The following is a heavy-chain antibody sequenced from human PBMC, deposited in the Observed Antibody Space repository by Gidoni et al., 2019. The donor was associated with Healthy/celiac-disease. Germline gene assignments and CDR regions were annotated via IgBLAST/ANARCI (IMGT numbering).Heavy chain of an antibody. CDR1: GFTFSSYA. J-gene: IGHJ4*02. CDR2: ISGSGGST. V-gene: IGHV3-23*01. Sequence: EMQLFESGGGLVQPGGSLTLSCAASGFTFSSYAMSWVRQAPGKGLEWVSAISGSGGSTYYADSVKGRFTISRDNSKNTLYLQRDSLRAEETAVYYCSSSYTPAAPFDYWGQGTLVTVSS. CDR3: SSSYTPAAPFDY. D-gene: IGHD2-2*02.